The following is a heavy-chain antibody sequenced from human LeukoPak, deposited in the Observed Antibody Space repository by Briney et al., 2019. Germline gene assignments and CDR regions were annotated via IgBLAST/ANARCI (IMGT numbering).Heavy chain of an antibody. J-gene: IGHJ4*02. D-gene: IGHD3-10*01. Sequence: GGSLRLSCAASGFTFSSYWMSWVRQAPGKGLEWVANIKQDGSDKYYMDSVKGRFTISRDNSKNTLYLQMNSLRAEDTAVYYCAKDGHLWFGESYLDYWGQGTLVTVSS. CDR3: AKDGHLWFGESYLDY. CDR1: GFTFSSYW. V-gene: IGHV3-7*03. CDR2: IKQDGSDK.